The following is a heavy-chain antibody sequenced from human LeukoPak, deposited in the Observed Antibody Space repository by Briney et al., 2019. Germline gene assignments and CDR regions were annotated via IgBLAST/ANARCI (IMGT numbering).Heavy chain of an antibody. CDR3: AKGGYCGGTNCYFYYMDV. J-gene: IGHJ6*03. D-gene: IGHD2-2*01. V-gene: IGHV3-23*01. CDR1: GFTFSDHA. Sequence: GGSLRFSCAASGFTFSDHAMTLVRQVPGKGLEWVSGISGRGGTTYSADYLKGRFTVSRDNSKNTLYLQMNDLRAEDTAEYFCAKGGYCGGTNCYFYYMDVWGKGTTVTVSS. CDR2: ISGRGGTT.